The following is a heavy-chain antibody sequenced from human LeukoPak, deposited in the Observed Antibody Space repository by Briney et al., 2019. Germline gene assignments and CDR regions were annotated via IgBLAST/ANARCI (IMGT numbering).Heavy chain of an antibody. Sequence: ASVKVSCKASGYTFTSYDINWVRQATGQGLEWMGWMNPNSGNTGCAQKFQGRVTVTRNTSISTAYMELSSLRSEDTAVYYCSVVVTAITDYWGQGTLVTVSS. V-gene: IGHV1-8*01. D-gene: IGHD2-21*02. CDR2: MNPNSGNT. J-gene: IGHJ4*02. CDR3: SVVVTAITDY. CDR1: GYTFTSYD.